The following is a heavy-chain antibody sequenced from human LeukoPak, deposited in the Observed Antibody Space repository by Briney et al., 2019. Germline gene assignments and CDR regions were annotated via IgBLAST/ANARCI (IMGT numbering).Heavy chain of an antibody. CDR2: ISAYNGNT. J-gene: IGHJ6*03. CDR1: GYTFTSYG. CDR3: ARGYYDFWSGYYYYMDV. Sequence: GASVKVSCKASGYTFTSYGISWVRQAPGQGLEWMGWISAYNGNTNYAQKLQGRVTMTTDTSTSTAYMELRSLRSDDTAVYYCARGYYDFWSGYYYYMDVWGKGTTVTVSS. V-gene: IGHV1-18*01. D-gene: IGHD3-3*01.